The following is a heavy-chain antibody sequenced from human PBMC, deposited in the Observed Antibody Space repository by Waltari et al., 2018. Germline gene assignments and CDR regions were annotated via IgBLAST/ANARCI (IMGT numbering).Heavy chain of an antibody. J-gene: IGHJ3*02. CDR2: IYYSGST. CDR3: ARRGFIAGGAFDI. V-gene: IGHV4-39*07. CDR1: GGSISSSSYY. D-gene: IGHD6-13*01. Sequence: QLQLQESGPGLVKPSETLSLTCPFSGGSISSSSYYLGWIHPPPRKGLEWIGSIYYSGSTYYNPSLKSRVTISVDTSKNQFSLKLSSVTAADTAVYYCARRGFIAGGAFDIWGQGTMVTVSS.